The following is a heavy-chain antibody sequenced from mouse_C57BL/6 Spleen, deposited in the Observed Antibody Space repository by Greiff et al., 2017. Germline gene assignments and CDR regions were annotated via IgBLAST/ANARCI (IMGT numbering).Heavy chain of an antibody. CDR3: ARAGPYYAMDY. J-gene: IGHJ4*01. Sequence: EVKLMESGPGMVKPSQSLSLTCTFTGYSITSGYDWHWIRHFPGNKLEWMGYISYSGSTNYNPSLKSRISITHDTSKNHFFLKLNSVTTEDTATYYCARAGPYYAMDYWGQGTSVTVSS. CDR1: GYSITSGYD. CDR2: ISYSGST. V-gene: IGHV3-1*01.